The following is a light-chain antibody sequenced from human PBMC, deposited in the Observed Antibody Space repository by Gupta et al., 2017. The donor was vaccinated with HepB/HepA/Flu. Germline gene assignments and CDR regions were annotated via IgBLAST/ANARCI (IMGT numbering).Light chain of an antibody. V-gene: IGLV2-14*03. Sequence: QSALTQPASLSGSPGQSIPTSRTVTSSDVGGYNYVSWYQQHPGKTPKLVIYDVSNRPSGVSNRFSGSKSGNTASLTISGLQAEDEADYYCSSYTSSSTWVFGGGTKLTVL. CDR1: SSDVGGYNY. CDR2: DVS. J-gene: IGLJ3*02. CDR3: SSYTSSSTWV.